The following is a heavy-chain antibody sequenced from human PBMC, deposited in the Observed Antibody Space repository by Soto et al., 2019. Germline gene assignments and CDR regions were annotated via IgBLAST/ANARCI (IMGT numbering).Heavy chain of an antibody. CDR2: INHSGST. J-gene: IGHJ6*02. V-gene: IGHV4-34*01. Sequence: PSETLSLTCAVYGGSFSGYYWSWIRQPPGKGLEWIGEINHSGSTNYNPSLKSRVTISVDTSKNQFSLKLSSVTAADTAVYYCARGIAAAASSYYGMDVWGQGTTVTVSS. CDR1: GGSFSGYY. CDR3: ARGIAAAASSYYGMDV. D-gene: IGHD6-13*01.